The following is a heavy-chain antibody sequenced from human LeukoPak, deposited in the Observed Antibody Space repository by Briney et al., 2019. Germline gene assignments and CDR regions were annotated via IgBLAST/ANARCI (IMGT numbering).Heavy chain of an antibody. CDR3: AKERRSGYGEALSV. V-gene: IGHV3-23*01. CDR2: ISGSGGST. Sequence: GALRLSCAASGFTFSSYAMSWVRQAPGKGLEWVSAISGSGGSTYYADSVKGRFTISRDNSKNTLYLQMNSLRAEDTAVYYCAKERRSGYGEALSVWGQGTLVTVSS. CDR1: GFTFSSYA. D-gene: IGHD5-12*01. J-gene: IGHJ4*02.